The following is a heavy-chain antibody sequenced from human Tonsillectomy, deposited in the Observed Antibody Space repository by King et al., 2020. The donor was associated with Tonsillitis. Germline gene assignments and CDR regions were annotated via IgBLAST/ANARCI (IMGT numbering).Heavy chain of an antibody. V-gene: IGHV1-46*01. CDR2: INPSGGST. D-gene: IGHD4-17*01. Sequence: QLVQSGAEVKKPGASVKVSCKASGYTFTSYYMHWVRQAPGQGLEWMGIINPSGGSTSYAQKFQGRVTMTRDTATSTVYMELSSLRSEDTAVYYCARDRPEVRSNLRVGAFDIWGQGTMVTVSS. CDR1: GYTFTSYY. CDR3: ARDRPEVRSNLRVGAFDI. J-gene: IGHJ3*02.